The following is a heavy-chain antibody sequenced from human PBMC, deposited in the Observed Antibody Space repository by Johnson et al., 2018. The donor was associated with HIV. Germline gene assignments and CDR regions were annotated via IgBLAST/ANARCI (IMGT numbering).Heavy chain of an antibody. CDR3: AREHRYYYDSSGYYRGDAFDI. V-gene: IGHV3-30*02. J-gene: IGHJ3*02. D-gene: IGHD3-22*01. Sequence: QMLLVESGGGLVQPGGSLRLSCAASGFIFSSYAMSWVRQAPGKGLAWVAFIWYAGSKKYYVDSVKGRFTISSDTSKNTLYLQMNSLRAEDTAVYYCAREHRYYYDSSGYYRGDAFDIWGQGTMVTVSS. CDR2: IWYAGSKK. CDR1: GFIFSSYA.